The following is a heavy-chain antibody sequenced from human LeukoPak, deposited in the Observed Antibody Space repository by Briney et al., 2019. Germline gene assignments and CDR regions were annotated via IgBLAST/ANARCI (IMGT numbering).Heavy chain of an antibody. V-gene: IGHV3-23*01. Sequence: PGGSLRLSCAASGFTFNTYGMSWVRQAPGKGLEWVSGISGSGGATYYADSVKGRFTISRDNSKNTLYLQMNSLRAEDTAVYYCAKMEPTYDSSEWGQGTLVTVSS. CDR3: AKMEPTYDSSE. J-gene: IGHJ4*02. CDR1: GFTFNTYG. CDR2: ISGSGGAT. D-gene: IGHD3-22*01.